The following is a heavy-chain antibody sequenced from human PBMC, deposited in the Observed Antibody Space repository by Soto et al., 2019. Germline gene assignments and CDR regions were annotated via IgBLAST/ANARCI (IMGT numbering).Heavy chain of an antibody. CDR1: GFTFSSYA. J-gene: IGHJ4*02. V-gene: IGHV3-23*01. CDR2: ISGSGGST. D-gene: IGHD1-26*01. CDR3: AKSRIVGATTGGILNY. Sequence: GGSLRLSCAASGFTFSSYAMSWVRQAPGKGLEWVSAISGSGGSTYYADSVKGRFTISRDNSKNTLYLQMNSLRAEDTAVYYCAKSRIVGATTGGILNYWGQGTLVTVSS.